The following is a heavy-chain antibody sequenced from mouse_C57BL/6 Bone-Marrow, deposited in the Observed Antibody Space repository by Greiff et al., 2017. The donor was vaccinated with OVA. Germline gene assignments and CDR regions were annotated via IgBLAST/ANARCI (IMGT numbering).Heavy chain of an antibody. CDR2: IDPSDSYT. Sequence: VQLQQPGAELVRPGTSVKLSCKASGYTFTSYWMHWVKQRPGQGLEWIGVIDPSDSYTNYNQKFKGKATLTVDTSSSTAYMQLSSLTSEDSAVYYCARWGGDTLFDYWGQCTTLTVSS. D-gene: IGHD3-3*01. CDR1: GYTFTSYW. CDR3: ARWGGDTLFDY. J-gene: IGHJ2*01. V-gene: IGHV1-59*01.